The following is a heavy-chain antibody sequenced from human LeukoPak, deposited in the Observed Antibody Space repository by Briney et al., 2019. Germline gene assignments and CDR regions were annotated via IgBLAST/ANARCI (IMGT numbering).Heavy chain of an antibody. CDR2: ISAYNGNT. CDR3: ARDAQLWIFDY. V-gene: IGHV1-18*04. CDR1: GYTFTSNY. Sequence: ASVKVSCKAFGYTFTSNYMHWVRQAPGQGLEWMGWISAYNGNTNYAQKLQGRVTMTTDTSTSTAYMELRSLRSDDTAVYYCARDAQLWIFDYWGQGTLVTVSS. D-gene: IGHD5-18*01. J-gene: IGHJ4*02.